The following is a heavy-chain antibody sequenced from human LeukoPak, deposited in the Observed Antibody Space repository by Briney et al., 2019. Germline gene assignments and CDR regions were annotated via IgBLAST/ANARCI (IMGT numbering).Heavy chain of an antibody. CDR3: ARRTVVVVVVHHWYFDR. CDR1: GDSISSSSYY. J-gene: IGHJ2*01. Sequence: SSETLSLTCTVSGDSISSSSYYWGWIRQPPGKGLEWIGSIYYSGSTYYNPSLKNRVTISVDTSKNQFSLKLSSVTAADTAVYYCARRTVVVVVVHHWYFDRWGRGNLVTVSS. D-gene: IGHD2-15*01. CDR2: IYYSGST. V-gene: IGHV4-39*01.